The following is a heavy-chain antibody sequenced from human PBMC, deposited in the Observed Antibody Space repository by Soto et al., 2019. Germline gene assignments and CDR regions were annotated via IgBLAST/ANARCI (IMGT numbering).Heavy chain of an antibody. CDR1: GFAFSSQA. CDR2: ISAGGDNT. J-gene: IGHJ4*02. Sequence: EVQLLESGGDLVQPGGSLRLSCAASGFAFSSQAMSWVRQAPGKGLQWVSAISAGGDNTYYTDSVKGRFTISRDNSKDTLYMQMDSLIAEDTAIYFCSICRLSAGQYCGAPEYWGQGALVTVSS. CDR3: SICRLSAGQYCGAPEY. V-gene: IGHV3-23*01. D-gene: IGHD2-21*01.